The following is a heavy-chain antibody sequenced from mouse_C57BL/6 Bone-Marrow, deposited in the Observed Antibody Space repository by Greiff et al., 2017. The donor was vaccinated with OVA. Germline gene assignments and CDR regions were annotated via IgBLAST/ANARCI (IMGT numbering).Heavy chain of an antibody. J-gene: IGHJ4*01. D-gene: IGHD3-2*02. Sequence: VKLMESGAELVRPGASVKLSCKASGYTFTDYYINWVKQRPGQGLEWIARIYPGSGNTYYNEKFKGKATLTAEKSSSTAYRQLSSLTSEDSAVYFCARRLRAMDYWGQGTSVTVSS. V-gene: IGHV1-76*01. CDR1: GYTFTDYY. CDR3: ARRLRAMDY. CDR2: IYPGSGNT.